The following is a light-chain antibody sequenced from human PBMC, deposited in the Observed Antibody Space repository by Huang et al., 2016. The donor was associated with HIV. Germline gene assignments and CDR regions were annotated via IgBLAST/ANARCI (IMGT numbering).Light chain of an antibody. CDR1: QGISNS. CDR2: AAS. V-gene: IGKV1-9*01. J-gene: IGKJ4*01. CDR3: QQFSSYSPLT. Sequence: IQLTQSPSSLSASVGDRVTITCRASQGISNSLVWYQQKPGRAPKLLIYAASTLQSGCTSRFSGSGSGTDFTLTISSLQPEDSATYYCQQFSSYSPLTFGGGTKVEIK.